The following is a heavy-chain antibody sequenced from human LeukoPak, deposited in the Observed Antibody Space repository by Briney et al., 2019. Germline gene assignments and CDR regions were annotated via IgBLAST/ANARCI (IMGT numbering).Heavy chain of an antibody. CDR2: IKQDGSEK. D-gene: IGHD5-18*01. J-gene: IGHJ6*03. CDR1: GFTFGDNA. Sequence: PGGSLRLSCTGSGFTFGDNAMSWVRQAPGKGLEWVANIKQDGSEKYYVDSVKGRFTISRDNAKNSLYLQMNSLRAEDTAVYYCAKRRGYSYGYRVLGYYYYYMDVWGKGTTVTVSS. V-gene: IGHV3-7*01. CDR3: AKRRGYSYGYRVLGYYYYYMDV.